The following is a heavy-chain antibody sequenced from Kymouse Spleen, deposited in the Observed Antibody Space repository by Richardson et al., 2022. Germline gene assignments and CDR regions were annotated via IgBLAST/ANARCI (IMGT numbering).Heavy chain of an antibody. V-gene: IGHV4-39*01. D-gene: IGHD6-19*01. J-gene: IGHJ4*02. CDR2: IYYSGST. Sequence: QLQLQESGPGLVKPSETLSLTCTVSGGSISSSSYYWGWIRQPPGKGLEWIGSIYYSGSTYYNPSLKSRVTISVDTSKNQFSLKLSSVTAADTAVYYCARQDSSGWSFDYWGQGTLVTVSS. CDR3: ARQDSSGWSFDY. CDR1: GGSISSSSYY.